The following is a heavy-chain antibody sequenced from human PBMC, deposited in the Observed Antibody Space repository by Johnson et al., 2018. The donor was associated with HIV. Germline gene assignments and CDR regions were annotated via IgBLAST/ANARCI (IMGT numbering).Heavy chain of an antibody. D-gene: IGHD6-25*01. J-gene: IGHJ3*01. CDR3: ARESGQAFDV. CDR1: GFTFSSYW. Sequence: VQLVESGGGVVQPGRYLRLSCAASGFTFSSYWMSWVRQAPGKGLEWVANIKQDGSEKYYVDSVKGRFTISRDNAKNSLYLQMNSLRAEDTAFYYCARESGQAFDVWGQGTMVTVSS. V-gene: IGHV3-7*03. CDR2: IKQDGSEK.